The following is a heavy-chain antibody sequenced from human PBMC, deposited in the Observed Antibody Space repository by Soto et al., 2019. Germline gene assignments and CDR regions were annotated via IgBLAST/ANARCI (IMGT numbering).Heavy chain of an antibody. Sequence: GGSLRLSCAASGFTVSSNYMSWVRQAPGKGLEWVSVIYSGGSTYYADSVKGRFTISRDNSKNTLYLQMNSLRAEDTAVYYCARMGSLGSGWDLVYYYYGMDVWGQGTTVTVSS. V-gene: IGHV3-53*01. CDR1: GFTVSSNY. J-gene: IGHJ6*02. D-gene: IGHD6-19*01. CDR2: IYSGGST. CDR3: ARMGSLGSGWDLVYYYYGMDV.